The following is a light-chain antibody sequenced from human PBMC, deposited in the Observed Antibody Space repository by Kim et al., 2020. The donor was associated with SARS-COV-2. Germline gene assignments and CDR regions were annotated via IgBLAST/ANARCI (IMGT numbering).Light chain of an antibody. Sequence: DIVMTQSPHSLAVSLGERATINCKSSQRVLYSSNNKNYLTWYQQKPGQPPKLLIYWASTRESGVPDRFSGSGSGTDFTLTISSLQAEDVAVYYCQQYYSTPSYTFGQGTNLEL. CDR3: QQYYSTPSYT. J-gene: IGKJ2*01. V-gene: IGKV4-1*01. CDR1: QRVLYSSNNKNY. CDR2: WAS.